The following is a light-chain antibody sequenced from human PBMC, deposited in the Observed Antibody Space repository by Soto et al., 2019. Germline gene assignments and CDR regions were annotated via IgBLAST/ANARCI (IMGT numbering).Light chain of an antibody. V-gene: IGLV4-69*01. CDR1: SGHSSYA. J-gene: IGLJ3*02. CDR3: HTWGTGFAV. Sequence: QPVLTQSPSASASLGASVKLTCTLSSGHSSYAIAWHQQQPEKGPRFLMSFNSDGSHTKGDRIPDRFSGSSSGAERYLTISSFQSQDEAHYYCHTWGTGFAVFGGGTKLTVL. CDR2: FNSDGSH.